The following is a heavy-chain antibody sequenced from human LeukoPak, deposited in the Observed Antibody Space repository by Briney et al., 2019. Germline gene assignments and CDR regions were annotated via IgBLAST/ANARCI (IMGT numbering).Heavy chain of an antibody. J-gene: IGHJ4*02. CDR3: ARIRYYYGSGSYSLGY. D-gene: IGHD3-10*01. CDR2: INPNSGGT. Sequence: ASVKVSCKASGYTFIDYYIHWVRQAPGQGLEWMGWINPNSGGTNYGQQFQGRVTMTRDTSISTAYMELSRLITDETAVYYCARIRYYYGSGSYSLGYWGQGTLVTVSS. V-gene: IGHV1-2*02. CDR1: GYTFIDYY.